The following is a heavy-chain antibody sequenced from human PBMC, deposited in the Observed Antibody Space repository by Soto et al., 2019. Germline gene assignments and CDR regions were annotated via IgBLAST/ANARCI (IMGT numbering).Heavy chain of an antibody. V-gene: IGHV3-30*03. D-gene: IGHD5-12*01. CDR3: ARETVATIRPTRSYYYYGLDV. CDR2: TSHDGTNK. J-gene: IGHJ6*02. CDR1: GFNFSRYG. Sequence: QVQLVESGGGVVQPRRSLRLTCATSGFNFSRYGIQWVRQAPGKGLEWVAVTSHDGTNKYDTDYVKGRFIISRYNSQNPLYLEMNSLRAQDTAVYYCARETVATIRPTRSYYYYGLDVWGQATTVSVS.